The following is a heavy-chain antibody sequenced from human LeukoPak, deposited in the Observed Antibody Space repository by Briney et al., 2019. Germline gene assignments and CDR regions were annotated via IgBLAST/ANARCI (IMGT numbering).Heavy chain of an antibody. Sequence: SVKVSCKASGGTFSSYAISWVRQAPGQGLEWMGGIIPIFGTANYAQKFQGRVTITADESTSTAYMELSSQRSEDTAVYYCARGSGYSYRFDYWGQGTLVTVSS. D-gene: IGHD5-18*01. J-gene: IGHJ4*02. V-gene: IGHV1-69*13. CDR2: IIPIFGTA. CDR3: ARGSGYSYRFDY. CDR1: GGTFSSYA.